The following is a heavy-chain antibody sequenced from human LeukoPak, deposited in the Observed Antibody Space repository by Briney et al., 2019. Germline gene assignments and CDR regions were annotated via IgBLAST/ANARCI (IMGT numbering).Heavy chain of an antibody. J-gene: IGHJ4*02. CDR1: GFIFSRDE. CDR3: AKWGDYDILTGYYVPDY. CDR2: IDTSGGDI. Sequence: PGGSLRLSCAASGFIFSRDEMNWVRQAPGKGLEWVSYIDTSGGDIYYADSVKGRFTISRDNSKNTLYLQVNSLRAEDTAVYYCAKWGDYDILTGYYVPDYWGQGTLVTVSS. V-gene: IGHV3-48*03. D-gene: IGHD3-9*01.